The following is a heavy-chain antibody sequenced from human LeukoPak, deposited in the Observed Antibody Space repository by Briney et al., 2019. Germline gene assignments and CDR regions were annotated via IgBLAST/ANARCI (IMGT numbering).Heavy chain of an antibody. Sequence: GGSLRLSRAASGFTFSSYGMHWVRQAPGKGLEWVAVIWYDGSNKYYADSVKGRFTISRDNSKNTLYLQMNSLRAEDTAVYYCARDRALFVNDAFDIWGQGTMVTVSS. CDR2: IWYDGSNK. J-gene: IGHJ3*02. D-gene: IGHD2-21*01. V-gene: IGHV3-33*01. CDR1: GFTFSSYG. CDR3: ARDRALFVNDAFDI.